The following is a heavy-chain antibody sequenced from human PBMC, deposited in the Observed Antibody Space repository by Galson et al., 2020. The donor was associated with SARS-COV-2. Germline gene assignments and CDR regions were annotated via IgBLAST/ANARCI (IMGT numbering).Heavy chain of an antibody. J-gene: IGHJ6*02. CDR3: ARDGRSSSRYYGMDV. CDR2: IIPIFGTA. D-gene: IGHD6-6*01. V-gene: IGHV1-69*13. CDR1: GGTFSSYA. Sequence: SVKVSCKAPGGTFSSYAISWVRQTPGQGLEWMGGIIPIFGTANYAQKFQGRVTITADESTSTAYMELSSLRSEDTAVYYCARDGRSSSRYYGMDVWGQGTTVTVSS.